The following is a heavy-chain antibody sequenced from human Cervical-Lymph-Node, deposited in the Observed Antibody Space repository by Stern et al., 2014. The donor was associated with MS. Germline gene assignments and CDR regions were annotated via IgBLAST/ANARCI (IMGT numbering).Heavy chain of an antibody. CDR2: INTNTGNP. J-gene: IGHJ2*01. Sequence: VQLVQSGSELMKPGASVKVSCAASGYVFTTFNINWVRQAPGQGLEWLGWINTNTGNPTYAPGFAGRFAFSLDTSVTTAYLQITNLKAEDTAVYYCARNGAWGYSDLWGRGTLVSVSS. D-gene: IGHD2-8*01. V-gene: IGHV7-4-1*02. CDR1: GYVFTTFN. CDR3: ARNGAWGYSDL.